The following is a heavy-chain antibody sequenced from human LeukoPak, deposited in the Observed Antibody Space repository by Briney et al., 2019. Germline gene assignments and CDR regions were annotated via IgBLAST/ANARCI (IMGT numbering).Heavy chain of an antibody. CDR2: INAGNGNT. CDR3: ARAPSVYGSSWPPSEY. V-gene: IGHV1-3*01. Sequence: ASVKVSCKASGYTFTSYAMHWVRQAPGQRLEWMGWINAGNGNTKYSQKFQGRVTITRDTSASTAYMELSSLRSEDTAVYYCARAPSVYGSSWPPSEYWGQGTLVTVSS. J-gene: IGHJ4*02. D-gene: IGHD6-13*01. CDR1: GYTFTSYA.